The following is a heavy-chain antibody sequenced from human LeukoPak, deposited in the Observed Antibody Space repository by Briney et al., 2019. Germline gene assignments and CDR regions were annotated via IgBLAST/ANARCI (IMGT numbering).Heavy chain of an antibody. D-gene: IGHD3-22*01. CDR1: GGSISSYY. Sequence: SETLSLTCTVSGGSISSYYWGWIRQPPGKGLEWIGSIYYSGSTYYNPSLKSRVTISVDTSKNQFSLNLSSVTAADTAVYYCARLPADYYDSSGYYYSWGQGTLVTVSS. J-gene: IGHJ4*02. CDR2: IYYSGST. CDR3: ARLPADYYDSSGYYYS. V-gene: IGHV4-39*01.